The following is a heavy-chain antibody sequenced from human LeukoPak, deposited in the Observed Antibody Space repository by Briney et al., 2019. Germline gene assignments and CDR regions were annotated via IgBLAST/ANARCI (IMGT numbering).Heavy chain of an antibody. CDR3: AKYNIGWNFGS. Sequence: GRSLRLSRTVSGLTLSTAWMSWVRQSPGKGLEWVGRIKSKTEGGTTDYAAPVKGRFTISIDDSKNTLYLQMNSLTTGDTAVYYCAKYNIGWNFGSWGQGTLVTVSS. CDR1: GLTLSTAW. D-gene: IGHD6-19*01. CDR2: IKSKTEGGTT. J-gene: IGHJ4*02. V-gene: IGHV3-15*01.